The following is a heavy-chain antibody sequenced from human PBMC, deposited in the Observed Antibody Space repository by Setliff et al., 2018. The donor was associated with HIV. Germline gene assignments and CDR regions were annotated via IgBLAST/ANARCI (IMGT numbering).Heavy chain of an antibody. CDR3: ARILQVGGTTRYAFDI. D-gene: IGHD1-26*01. V-gene: IGHV3-48*03. CDR2: INTTSSPI. J-gene: IGHJ3*02. CDR1: GFTFTSYE. Sequence: GGSLRLSCVASGFTFTSYEFNWVRQAPGKGLEWVAYINTTSSPIYYADSVKGRFTISRDNAKNSLYLQMNSLRAEDTAVYYCARILQVGGTTRYAFDIWCQGTMVTVSS.